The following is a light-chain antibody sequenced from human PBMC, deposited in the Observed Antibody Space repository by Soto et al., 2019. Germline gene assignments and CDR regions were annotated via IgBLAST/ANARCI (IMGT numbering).Light chain of an antibody. Sequence: QSALTQPASVSGSPGQSSTISCAGTSSDVGAYNYVSWYQHHPGKAPKLMIYDVNNRPSGDSNRFSGSKSGNTASLTISGLQAEDEADYYCSSWTSGATYFFGSGTKVTVL. V-gene: IGLV2-14*03. CDR1: SSDVGAYNY. CDR3: SSWTSGATYF. J-gene: IGLJ1*01. CDR2: DVN.